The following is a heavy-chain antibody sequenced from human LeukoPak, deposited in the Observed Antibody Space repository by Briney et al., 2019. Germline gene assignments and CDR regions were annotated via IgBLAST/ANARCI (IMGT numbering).Heavy chain of an antibody. CDR1: GYTFTGYY. J-gene: IGHJ5*02. CDR2: INPNSGGT. D-gene: IGHD4-17*01. Sequence: GASVKVSCKASGYTFTGYYMHWVRQAPGQGLEWTGWINPNSGGTNYAQKFQGRVTMTRDTSISTAYMELSRLRSDDTVVYYCARDRLRPFNWFDPWGQGTLVTVSS. CDR3: ARDRLRPFNWFDP. V-gene: IGHV1-2*02.